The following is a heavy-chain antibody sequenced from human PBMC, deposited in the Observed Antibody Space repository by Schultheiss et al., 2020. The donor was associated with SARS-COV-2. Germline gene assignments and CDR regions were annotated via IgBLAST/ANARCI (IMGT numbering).Heavy chain of an antibody. CDR1: GYTFTGYY. D-gene: IGHD3-3*01. CDR3: ARGSKGYDFWSGWPTLFDY. J-gene: IGHJ4*02. Sequence: ASVKVSCKASGYTFTGYYMHWVRQAPGQGLEWMGWINPNSGGTNYAQKLQGRVTMTTDTSTSTAYMELRSLRSDDTAVYYCARGSKGYDFWSGWPTLFDYWGQGTLVTVSS. CDR2: INPNSGGT. V-gene: IGHV1-2*02.